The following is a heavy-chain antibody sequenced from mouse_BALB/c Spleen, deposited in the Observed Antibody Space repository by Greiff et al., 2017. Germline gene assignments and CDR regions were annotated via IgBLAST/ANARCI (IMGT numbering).Heavy chain of an antibody. D-gene: IGHD2-10*02. CDR2: IWAGGST. Sequence: VQRVESGPGLVAPSQSLSITCTVSGFSLTSYGVHWVRQPPGKGLEWLGVIWAGGSTNYNSALMSRLSISKDNSKSQVFLKMNSLQTDDTAMYYCAREPYGNYLYFDYWGQGTTLTVSS. CDR1: GFSLTSYG. CDR3: AREPYGNYLYFDY. V-gene: IGHV2-9*02. J-gene: IGHJ2*01.